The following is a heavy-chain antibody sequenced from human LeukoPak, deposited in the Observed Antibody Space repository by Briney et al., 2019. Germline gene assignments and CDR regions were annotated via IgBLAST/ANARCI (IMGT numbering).Heavy chain of an antibody. Sequence: SETLSLTCTVSGGSISSSSYYWGWIRQPPGKELQWIASVYYSGRTNYSPSLKSRVTMSVDTSEKQFSLQLNSVTAADTAVYYCAGQPFNYYGPGSWYNWFDPWGQGTLVTVSS. CDR2: VYYSGRT. CDR3: AGQPFNYYGPGSWYNWFDP. J-gene: IGHJ5*02. D-gene: IGHD3-10*01. V-gene: IGHV4-39*01. CDR1: GGSISSSSYY.